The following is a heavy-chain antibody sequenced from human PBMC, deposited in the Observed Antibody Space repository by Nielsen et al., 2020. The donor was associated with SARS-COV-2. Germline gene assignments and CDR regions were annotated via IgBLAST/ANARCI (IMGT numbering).Heavy chain of an antibody. V-gene: IGHV3-9*01. CDR1: GFTFDYA. Sequence: SLRLSCAASGFTFDYAMHWVRQAPGKGLEWVSGISWNSGSIGYADSVKGRFTISRDNAKSSLYLQMNSLRAEDTALYYCAALQWELLQYSDYWGQGTLVTVSS. CDR2: ISWNSGSI. CDR3: AALQWELLQYSDY. J-gene: IGHJ4*02. D-gene: IGHD1-26*01.